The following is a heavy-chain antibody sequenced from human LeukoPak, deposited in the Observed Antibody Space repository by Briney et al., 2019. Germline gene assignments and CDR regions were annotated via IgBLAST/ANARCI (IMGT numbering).Heavy chain of an antibody. J-gene: IGHJ4*02. V-gene: IGHV4-39*01. D-gene: IGHD3-22*01. CDR1: GGFIGSSSFY. CDR2: PAYSGST. CDR3: ASSTSYYYDTSGYFEY. Sequence: KPSEALSLTCTVSGGFIGSSSFYWAWIRQTPGQGLEWIGSPAYSGSTYYKSSLKSRVTLSVDAAKNQFSLNLTSVTAADTALFYCASSTSYYYDTSGYFEYWGQGILVTVSS.